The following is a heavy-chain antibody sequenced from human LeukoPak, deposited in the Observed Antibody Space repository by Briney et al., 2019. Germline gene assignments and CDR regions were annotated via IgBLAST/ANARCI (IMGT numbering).Heavy chain of an antibody. J-gene: IGHJ4*02. Sequence: ASVKVSCKASGYTFTSYGISWVRQAPGQGLEWMGWINPNSGGTNYAQKFRGRVTITRNTSISTAYMELSSLRSEDTAVYYCARDYGSGSYYLDYWGQGTLVTVSS. CDR2: INPNSGGT. V-gene: IGHV1-8*03. D-gene: IGHD3-10*01. CDR1: GYTFTSYG. CDR3: ARDYGSGSYYLDY.